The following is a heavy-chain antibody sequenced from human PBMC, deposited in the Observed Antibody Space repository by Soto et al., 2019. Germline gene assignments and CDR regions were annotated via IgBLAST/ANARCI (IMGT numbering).Heavy chain of an antibody. J-gene: IGHJ3*02. Sequence: ASVKVSCKASGYTFINYYMHWVRQAPGQGLEWMGIINPNGGSTTYAQKFQSRVTLTRDTSTNTVNMELSSLRSEDTAVYYCAREKWLVRRNDPFDIWGQGTMVTVSS. CDR1: GYTFINYY. CDR3: AREKWLVRRNDPFDI. D-gene: IGHD6-19*01. CDR2: INPNGGST. V-gene: IGHV1-46*01.